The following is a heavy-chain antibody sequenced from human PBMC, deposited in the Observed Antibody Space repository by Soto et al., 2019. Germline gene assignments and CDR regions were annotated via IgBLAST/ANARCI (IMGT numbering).Heavy chain of an antibody. J-gene: IGHJ4*02. D-gene: IGHD3-22*01. V-gene: IGHV5-10-1*01. Sequence: GESLKISGNGSVYSFAGYWITWVREKPGKGLEWMGRIDPSDSQTYYSPSFRGHVTISATKSITTVFLQWSSLRASDTAMYYCARQIYDSDTGPNFQYYFDPWGQGTPVTVSS. CDR2: IDPSDSQT. CDR3: ARQIYDSDTGPNFQYYFDP. CDR1: VYSFAGYW.